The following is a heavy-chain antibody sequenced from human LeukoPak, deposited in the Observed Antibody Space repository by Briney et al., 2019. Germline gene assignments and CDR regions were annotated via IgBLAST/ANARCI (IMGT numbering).Heavy chain of an antibody. CDR1: GGSISSYY. CDR2: IYYSGST. D-gene: IGHD2-2*01. CDR3: ARRYCSSTSCPGVDV. J-gene: IGHJ6*03. V-gene: IGHV4-59*12. Sequence: SETLSLTCTVSGGSISSYYWSWIRQPPGKGLEWIGYIYYSGSTNYNPSLKSRVTISVDTSKNQFSLKLSSVTAADTAVYYCARRYCSSTSCPGVDVWGKGSTVT.